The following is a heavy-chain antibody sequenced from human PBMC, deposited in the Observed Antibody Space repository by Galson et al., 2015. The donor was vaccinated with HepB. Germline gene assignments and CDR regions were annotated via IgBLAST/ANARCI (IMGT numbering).Heavy chain of an antibody. V-gene: IGHV4-59*01. D-gene: IGHD3-22*01. CDR3: ARAYYYDSTAYYLDAFDI. Sequence: SGDRSPTFTGSGGPIRTYYLGGVPQPPGEGLGGVGDFYYNGGNHYNPSLKSRVTISVDTSKNQFSLKLSSVTAADTAVYYCARAYYYDSTAYYLDAFDIWGQGTMVTVSS. J-gene: IGHJ3*02. CDR1: GGPIRTYY. CDR2: FYYNGGN.